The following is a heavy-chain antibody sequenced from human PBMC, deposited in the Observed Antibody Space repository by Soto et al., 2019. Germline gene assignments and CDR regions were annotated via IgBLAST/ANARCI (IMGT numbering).Heavy chain of an antibody. D-gene: IGHD6-25*01. V-gene: IGHV4-59*01. J-gene: IGHJ5*02. Sequence: QVQLQESGPGLVKPSETLSLTCTVSGGSLSSYYWTWIRQSPGKGLEWIGYVYFSGNTNYNPSLKSRVTISIDTSKNQFSLRLASVTAGDTAFYYCGSVRPSGYVLSWGQGTLVTVSS. CDR1: GGSLSSYY. CDR2: VYFSGNT. CDR3: GSVRPSGYVLS.